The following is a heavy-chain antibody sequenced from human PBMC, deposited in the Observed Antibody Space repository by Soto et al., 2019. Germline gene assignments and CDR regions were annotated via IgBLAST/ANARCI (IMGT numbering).Heavy chain of an antibody. CDR3: ARPLYYYDSSGYYQYYFEY. CDR1: GFTFSSYG. Sequence: PGGSLRLSCAASGFTFSSYGMHLVRQAPGKGLEWVAFIWYDGSNKYYADSVKGRFTISRDNSKNTLYLQMNSLRAEDTAVYYCARPLYYYDSSGYYQYYFEYWGEGTLVTV. V-gene: IGHV3-33*01. J-gene: IGHJ4*02. CDR2: IWYDGSNK. D-gene: IGHD3-22*01.